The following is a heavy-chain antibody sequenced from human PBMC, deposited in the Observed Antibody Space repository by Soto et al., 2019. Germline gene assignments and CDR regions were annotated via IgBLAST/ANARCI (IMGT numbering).Heavy chain of an antibody. CDR2: ISHSGST. CDR1: GVSISSGGYS. J-gene: IGHJ4*02. V-gene: IGHV4-30-2*01. D-gene: IGHD3-22*01. CDR3: AGRGYYYDSSGYNFDY. Sequence: SSETLSLTCAVSGVSISSGGYSWSWIRQPPGKALEWVGYISHSGSTYYNPSLKSRVTISIERSKNQFSLKLSSVTAADTAVYYCAGRGYYYDSSGYNFDYCGQGTLVTVSS.